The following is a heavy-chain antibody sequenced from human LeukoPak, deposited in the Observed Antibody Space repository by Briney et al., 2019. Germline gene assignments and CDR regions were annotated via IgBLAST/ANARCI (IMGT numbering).Heavy chain of an antibody. CDR2: ISSSSSYI. V-gene: IGHV3-21*01. D-gene: IGHD4-23*01. CDR3: ARKGFYGGNSDFDY. Sequence: GGSLRLSCGASGYTFSSHSMNWVRQAPGKGLEWVSSISSSSSYIYYADSVKERFTISRNNAKNSLYLQMNSLRAEDTAVYYCARKGFYGGNSDFDYWGQGTLVTVSS. J-gene: IGHJ4*02. CDR1: GYTFSSHS.